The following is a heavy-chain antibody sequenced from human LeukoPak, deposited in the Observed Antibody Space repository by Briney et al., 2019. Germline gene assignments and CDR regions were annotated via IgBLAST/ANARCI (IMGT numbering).Heavy chain of an antibody. Sequence: SETLSLTCAVSDDSFSSHYWTWIRQHPGKGLEWIGYIYYSGSTYYNPSLKDRISMSVDTSNNRFSVKLTAVTAADTAVYFCARGDGSHSYAKGFDIWGQGTLVTVSS. V-gene: IGHV4-59*06. J-gene: IGHJ3*02. CDR1: DDSFSSHY. CDR2: IYYSGST. D-gene: IGHD3-16*01. CDR3: ARGDGSHSYAKGFDI.